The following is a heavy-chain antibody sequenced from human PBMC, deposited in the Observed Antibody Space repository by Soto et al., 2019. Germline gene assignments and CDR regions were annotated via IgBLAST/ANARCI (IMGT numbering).Heavy chain of an antibody. CDR3: ARAIRIYGDYALDAFDI. V-gene: IGHV1-69*01. J-gene: IGHJ3*02. Sequence: QVQLVQSGAEVKKPGSSVKVSCKASGGTFSSYAISWVRQAPGQGLEWMGGIIPIFGTANYAQKFQGRGTITADESTRTAYMELSSLRSEDTAVYYCARAIRIYGDYALDAFDIWGKGTMVTVSS. D-gene: IGHD4-17*01. CDR1: GGTFSSYA. CDR2: IIPIFGTA.